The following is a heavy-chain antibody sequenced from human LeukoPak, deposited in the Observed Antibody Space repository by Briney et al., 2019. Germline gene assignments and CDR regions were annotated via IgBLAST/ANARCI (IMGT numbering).Heavy chain of an antibody. CDR1: GFTFSSLA. CDR2: INGFGANT. CDR3: AKDRSSVHLPTIFDF. D-gene: IGHD2-2*01. J-gene: IGHJ4*02. V-gene: IGHV3-23*01. Sequence: GGSLRLSCAASGFTFSSLAMSWVRQAPGKGLEWVSGINGFGANTYYADSVKGRFTISRDNSKNTLYLEMNSLRAEDTAVFYCAKDRSSVHLPTIFDFWGQGTLVTVSS.